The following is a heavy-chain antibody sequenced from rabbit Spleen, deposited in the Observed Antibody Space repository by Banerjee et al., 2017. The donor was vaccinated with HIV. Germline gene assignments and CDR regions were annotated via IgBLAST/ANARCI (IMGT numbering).Heavy chain of an antibody. V-gene: IGHV1S45*01. CDR3: ARVGSSDVTYFNL. D-gene: IGHD1-1*01. CDR1: GFSFSSSYW. Sequence: QEQLEESGGDLVKPEGSLTLTCTASGFSFSSSYWICWVRQAPGKGLEWIACIYAGSSGVTYYASWAKGRFTISKTSSTTVTLQMTSLTAADTATYFCARVGSSDVTYFNLWGQGTLVTVS. CDR2: IYAGSSGVT. J-gene: IGHJ4*01.